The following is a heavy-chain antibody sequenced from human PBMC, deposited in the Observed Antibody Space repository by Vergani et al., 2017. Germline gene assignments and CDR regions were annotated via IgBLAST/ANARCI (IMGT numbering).Heavy chain of an antibody. V-gene: IGHV4-34*01. J-gene: IGHJ6*02. CDR1: GGSFSGYY. CDR3: ARELYYYGMDV. Sequence: QVQLQQWGAGLLKPSETLSLTCAVYGGSFSGYYWSWIRQPPGKGLEWIGYIYYSGSTYYNPSLQSRVTISVDTSKNQFSLKLSSVTAADTAVYYCARELYYYGMDVWGQGTTVTVSS. CDR2: IYYSGST.